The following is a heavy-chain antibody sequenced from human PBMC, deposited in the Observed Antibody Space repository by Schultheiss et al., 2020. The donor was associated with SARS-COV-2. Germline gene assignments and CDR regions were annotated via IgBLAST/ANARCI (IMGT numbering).Heavy chain of an antibody. J-gene: IGHJ4*02. CDR3: ARGWELLGYFDY. CDR2: IYYSGST. CDR1: GGSISSGGYS. D-gene: IGHD1-26*01. Sequence: SETLSLTCAVSGGSISSGGYSWSWIRQPPGKGLEWIGYIYYSGSTNYNPSLKSRVTISVDTSKNQFSLQLNSVTPEDTAVYYCARGWELLGYFDYWGQGTLVTVSS. V-gene: IGHV4-30-4*07.